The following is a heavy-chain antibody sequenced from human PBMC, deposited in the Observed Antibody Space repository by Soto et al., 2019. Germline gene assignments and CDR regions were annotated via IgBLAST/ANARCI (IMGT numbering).Heavy chain of an antibody. V-gene: IGHV4-30-4*01. CDR1: GGSISSGDYY. J-gene: IGHJ4*02. CDR3: ARDYYGSGLIDY. Sequence: PSETLSITCTVSGGSISSGDYYWSWIRQPPGKGLEWIGYTYYSGSTYYNPSLKSRVTISVDTSKNQFSLKLSSVTAADTAVYYCARDYYGSGLIDYWGQGTLVTVSS. D-gene: IGHD3-10*01. CDR2: TYYSGST.